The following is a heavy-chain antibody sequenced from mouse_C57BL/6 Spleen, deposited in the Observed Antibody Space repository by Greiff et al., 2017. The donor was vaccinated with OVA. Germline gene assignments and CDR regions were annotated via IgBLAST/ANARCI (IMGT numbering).Heavy chain of an antibody. CDR2: IHPNSGST. J-gene: IGHJ1*03. Sequence: QVQLKQPGAELVKPGASVKLSCKASGYTFTSYWMHWVKQRPGQGLEWIGMIHPNSGSTNYNEKFKSKATLTVDKSSSTAYMQLSSLTSEDSAVYYCASGPWYFDVWGTGTTVTVSS. CDR1: GYTFTSYW. V-gene: IGHV1-64*01. CDR3: ASGPWYFDV.